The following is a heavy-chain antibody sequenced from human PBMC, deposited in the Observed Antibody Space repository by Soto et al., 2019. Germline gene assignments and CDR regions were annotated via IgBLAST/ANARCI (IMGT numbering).Heavy chain of an antibody. J-gene: IGHJ4*02. CDR1: GYTFTSYA. V-gene: IGHV1-3*01. CDR2: INAGNGNT. CDR3: ARDFDY. Sequence: QVQLVQSGAEVKKPGASVKGSCKASGYTFTSYAMHWVRQAPGQRLEWMGWINAGNGNTKYSQKFQGRVTITRDTSASTAYMELSSLRSEDTAVYYCARDFDYWGQGTLVTVSS.